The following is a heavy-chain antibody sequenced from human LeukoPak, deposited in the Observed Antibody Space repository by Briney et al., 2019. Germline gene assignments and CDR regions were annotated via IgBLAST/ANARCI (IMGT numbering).Heavy chain of an antibody. CDR3: ARGDSVGYCSSTSCRTDYFDY. V-gene: IGHV3-66*02. D-gene: IGHD2-2*01. CDR2: IYSGGST. CDR1: GFTVSSNY. Sequence: GGSLRLSCAASGFTVSSNYMSWVRQAPGKGLEWVSVIYSGGSTYYADSVKGRFTISRDNSKNTPYLQMNSLRAEDTAVYYCARGDSVGYCSSTSCRTDYFDYWGQGTLVAVSS. J-gene: IGHJ4*02.